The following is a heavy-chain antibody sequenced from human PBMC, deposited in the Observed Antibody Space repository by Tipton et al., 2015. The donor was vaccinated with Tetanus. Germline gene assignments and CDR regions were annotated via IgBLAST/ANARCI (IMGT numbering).Heavy chain of an antibody. CDR3: ANAGVSYYDILTGLGPSDAFDI. D-gene: IGHD3-9*01. CDR2: ISGSGGST. Sequence: SLRLSCAASGFTFSSYAMSWVRQAPGKGLEWVSAISGSGGSTYYADSVKGRFTISRDNSKNTLYLQMNSLRAEDTAVYYCANAGVSYYDILTGLGPSDAFDIWGQGTMVTVSS. J-gene: IGHJ3*02. CDR1: GFTFSSYA. V-gene: IGHV3-23*01.